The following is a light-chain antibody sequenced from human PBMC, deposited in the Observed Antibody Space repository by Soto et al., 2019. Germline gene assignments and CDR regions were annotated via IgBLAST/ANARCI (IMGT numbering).Light chain of an antibody. V-gene: IGLV3-21*02. CDR1: NIGSKS. J-gene: IGLJ2*01. CDR3: QVWDSSSDHVV. Sequence: SYELTQPPSVSVAPGQTARITCGGNNIGSKSVHWYQQKPGQAPVLVVYDDSDRPSGNPERFSGSNSGNTATLTISRVEDGDEADYYCQVWDSSSDHVVFGGGTKLTVL. CDR2: DDS.